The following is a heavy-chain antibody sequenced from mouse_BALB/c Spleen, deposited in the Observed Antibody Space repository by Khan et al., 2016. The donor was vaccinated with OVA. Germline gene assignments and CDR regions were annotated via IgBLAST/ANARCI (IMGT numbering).Heavy chain of an antibody. CDR3: ARKDYYDYDPFPY. Sequence: VQLKESGPGLVKPSQSLSLTCTVTGYSITSEYAWNWIRQFPGNKLEWMGYINYSGNTRFNPSLKSRASITRDTSKNQFFRQLNSVTTEVTATYYCARKDYYDYDPFPYWGQGTLVTVSA. J-gene: IGHJ3*01. CDR2: INYSGNT. CDR1: GYSITSEYA. D-gene: IGHD2-4*01. V-gene: IGHV3-2*02.